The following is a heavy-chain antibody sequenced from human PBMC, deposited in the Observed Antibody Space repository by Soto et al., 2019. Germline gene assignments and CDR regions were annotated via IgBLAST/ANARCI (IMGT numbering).Heavy chain of an antibody. CDR2: ITRSGGT. D-gene: IGHD2-8*02. Sequence: QVQLQQWGAGLLRPSETLSLNCAVYGGSFSDRYWTWIRQPPGKGLEWIGEITRSGGTRYNPSLKGXXTXSVXTSKNQFSLNLSSVTAADTAVYYCAIDAWASTGNYWGQGTLVTVSS. V-gene: IGHV4-34*01. J-gene: IGHJ4*02. CDR1: GGSFSDRY. CDR3: AIDAWASTGNY.